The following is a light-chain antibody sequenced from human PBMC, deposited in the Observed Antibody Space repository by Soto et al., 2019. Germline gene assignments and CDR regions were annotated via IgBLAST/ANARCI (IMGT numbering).Light chain of an antibody. Sequence: QSVLTQPASVSGSPGQSITISCTGTSSDVGANNYVSWYQQHLGKAPKVIIYDVNLRPSGVSTRFSGSKSGNTASLTISGLQTEDEADYYCSSYTADTTRVFGGGTKLTVL. J-gene: IGLJ2*01. CDR3: SSYTADTTRV. CDR2: DVN. CDR1: SSDVGANNY. V-gene: IGLV2-14*03.